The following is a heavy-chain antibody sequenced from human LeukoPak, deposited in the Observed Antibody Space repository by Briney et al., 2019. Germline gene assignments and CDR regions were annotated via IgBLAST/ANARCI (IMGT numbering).Heavy chain of an antibody. CDR1: GGSISSSNW. V-gene: IGHV4-4*02. CDR3: ARGPSYYQSWYFDL. D-gene: IGHD2-2*01. CDR2: IYHSGST. Sequence: SGTLSLTCAVSGGSISSSNWWSWVRQPPGKGLEWIGEIYHSGSTNYNPSLKSRVTISVDKSKNQFSLKLSSVTAADTAVYYCARGPSYYQSWYFDLWGRGTLVTVSS. J-gene: IGHJ2*01.